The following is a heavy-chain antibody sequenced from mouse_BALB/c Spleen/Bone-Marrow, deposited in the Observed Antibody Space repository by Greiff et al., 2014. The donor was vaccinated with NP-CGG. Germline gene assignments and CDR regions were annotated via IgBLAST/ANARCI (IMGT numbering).Heavy chain of an antibody. CDR3: ARGVYYPYYFDY. CDR2: INSNGGST. D-gene: IGHD2-1*01. V-gene: IGHV5-6-3*01. Sequence: EVNLVESGGGLVQPGGSLKLSCAASGFTFSSYGMSWVRQTPDKRLELVATINSNGGSTYYPDSVKGRFTISRDNAKNTLYLQMSSLKSEDTAMYYCARGVYYPYYFDYWGQGTTLTVSS. CDR1: GFTFSSYG. J-gene: IGHJ2*01.